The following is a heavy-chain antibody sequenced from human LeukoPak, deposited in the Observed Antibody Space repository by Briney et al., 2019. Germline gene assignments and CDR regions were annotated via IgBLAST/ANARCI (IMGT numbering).Heavy chain of an antibody. Sequence: GGSLRLSCAASGFTVSTNYTNWVRQAPGKGLEWVSVIYSGGSTYYADSVKGRFTISRDNSKNALYLQMNSLRAEDTAVYYCARDTVTTFRFRDYYYYGMDVWGQGTTVTVSS. CDR3: ARDTVTTFRFRDYYYYGMDV. CDR1: GFTVSTNY. J-gene: IGHJ6*02. D-gene: IGHD4-17*01. V-gene: IGHV3-53*01. CDR2: IYSGGST.